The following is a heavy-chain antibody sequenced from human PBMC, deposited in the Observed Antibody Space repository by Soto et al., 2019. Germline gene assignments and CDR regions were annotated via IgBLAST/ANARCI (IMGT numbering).Heavy chain of an antibody. CDR2: IYYSGST. V-gene: IGHV4-30-4*01. J-gene: IGHJ6*02. CDR1: GGSVSSGNYY. Sequence: SETLSLTCTVSGGSVSSGNYYWSWIRQPPGKGLEWIGYIYYSGSTYYNPSLKSRVTISVDTSKNQFSLKLSSVTAADTAVYYCARLNAAGYYDSSGFDYYYYGMDVWGQGTTVTVSS. CDR3: ARLNAAGYYDSSGFDYYYYGMDV. D-gene: IGHD3-22*01.